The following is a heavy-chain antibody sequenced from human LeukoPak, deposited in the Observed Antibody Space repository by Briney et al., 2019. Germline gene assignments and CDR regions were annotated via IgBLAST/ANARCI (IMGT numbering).Heavy chain of an antibody. V-gene: IGHV1-69*01. CDR3: ASPSIGTLQKYSSSWYYFDY. Sequence: SVKVSCKASGGTFSSYALSWVRQAPGQGLEWMGGIIPIFGTANYAQKFQGRVTITADESTSTAYMELSSLRSEDTAVYYCASPSIGTLQKYSSSWYYFDYWGQATLVTVSS. D-gene: IGHD6-13*01. J-gene: IGHJ4*02. CDR1: GGTFSSYA. CDR2: IIPIFGTA.